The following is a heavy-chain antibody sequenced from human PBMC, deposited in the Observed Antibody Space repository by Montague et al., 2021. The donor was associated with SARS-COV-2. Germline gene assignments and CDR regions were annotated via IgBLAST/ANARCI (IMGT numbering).Heavy chain of an antibody. Sequence: CAISGDSVGRDGVGWTSVKQTPERHLEYLRRSHYTPGKHNDQAPSVKGRLTVNPDTSKNQSSLHLNSVTPEDTAVYYCARDGDGWEVPFDFWSQGTLVTVSS. V-gene: IGHV6-1*01. CDR1: GDSVGRDGVG. CDR2: SHYTPGKHN. CDR3: ARDGDGWEVPFDF. D-gene: IGHD1-26*01. J-gene: IGHJ4*01.